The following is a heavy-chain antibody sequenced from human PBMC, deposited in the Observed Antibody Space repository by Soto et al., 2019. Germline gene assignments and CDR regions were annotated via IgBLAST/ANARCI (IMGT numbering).Heavy chain of an antibody. CDR3: ARDLGYYDGSGYLGRAFEI. CDR2: ISANNGDT. Sequence: QVHLVQSGAEVKKPGTSVKVSCKTSGYTFSNTGISWVRQAPGQGLEWMGWISANNGDTNYAQKLPGRVTMTTDTSTSTAYMELRGLRSDDTAVYYCARDLGYYDGSGYLGRAFEIWGQGTMVTVSS. V-gene: IGHV1-18*01. J-gene: IGHJ3*02. D-gene: IGHD3-22*01. CDR1: GYTFSNTG.